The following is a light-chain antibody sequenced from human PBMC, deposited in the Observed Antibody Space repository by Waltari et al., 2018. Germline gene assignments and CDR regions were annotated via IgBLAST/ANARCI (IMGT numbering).Light chain of an antibody. V-gene: IGLV2-23*01. CDR1: SSDVGSYKF. CDR3: CSYAGSSPHVI. CDR2: GGS. Sequence: QSALTQPASVSGSPGQSITISCTGSSSDVGSYKFVSWYQQHPGKAPQLMIYGGSQRPSGVSNRLSGSKSGNTASLTISGLRAEDEADYYYCSYAGSSPHVIFGGGTKLTVL. J-gene: IGLJ2*01.